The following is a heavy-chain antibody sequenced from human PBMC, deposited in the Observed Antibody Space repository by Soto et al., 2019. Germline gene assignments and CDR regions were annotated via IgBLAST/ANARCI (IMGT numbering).Heavy chain of an antibody. V-gene: IGHV3-9*01. Sequence: GGSLRLSCAASGFTFDDYAMHWVRQAPGKGLEWVSGISWNSGSIGYADSVKGRFTISRDNAKNSLYLQMNSLRAEDTALYYCAKDRALIHPGYYMDVWGKGTTVTVSS. J-gene: IGHJ6*03. CDR2: ISWNSGSI. CDR1: GFTFDDYA. D-gene: IGHD2-8*01. CDR3: AKDRALIHPGYYMDV.